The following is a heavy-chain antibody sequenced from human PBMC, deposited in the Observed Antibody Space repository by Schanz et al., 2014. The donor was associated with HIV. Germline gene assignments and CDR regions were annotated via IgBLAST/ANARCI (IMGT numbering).Heavy chain of an antibody. V-gene: IGHV1-18*01. CDR1: GGTFSSYA. CDR2: ISAYNGNT. Sequence: QVPLVQSGAEVKKPGSSVKVSCKASGGTFSSYAISWVRQAPGQGLEWMGWISAYNGNTNYAQKVQGRVTMTTDTSTSTVYMELSSLRSEDTALYYCARVSGWSSFDYWGQGTLVIVSS. CDR3: ARVSGWSSFDY. D-gene: IGHD6-13*01. J-gene: IGHJ4*02.